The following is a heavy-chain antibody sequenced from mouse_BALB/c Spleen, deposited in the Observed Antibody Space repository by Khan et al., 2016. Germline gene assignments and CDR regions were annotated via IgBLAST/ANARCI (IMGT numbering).Heavy chain of an antibody. D-gene: IGHD1-1*01. V-gene: IGHV1-69*02. CDR3: TRSDGSSQDYWSQGTNLTVSSGESLQPL. CDR1: GYIFTAYW. J-gene: IGHJ2*01. CDR2: IYPSDSYT. Sequence: QVQLQQSGAELVRPGASVKLSCKASGYIFTAYWINWVKQRPGQGLEWIGNIYPSDSYTNYNQKFKDRATLTVDKSSSTAYMQLISPTSEDSAVSFYTRSDGSSQDYWSQGTNLTVSSGESLQPLWGQGTTLTVSS.